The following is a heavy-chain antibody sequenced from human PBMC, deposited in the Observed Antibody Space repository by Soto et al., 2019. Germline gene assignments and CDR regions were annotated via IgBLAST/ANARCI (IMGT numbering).Heavy chain of an antibody. D-gene: IGHD6-13*01. J-gene: IGHJ4*02. CDR2: INHSGST. CDR1: GGSFSGYY. CDR3: ARGAAAVDY. Sequence: SETLSLTCAVYGGSFSGYYWSWIRQPPGKGLEWIGEINHSGSTNYNPPLKSRVTISVDTSKNQFSLKLSSVTAADTAVYYCARGAAAVDYWGQGTLVTVSS. V-gene: IGHV4-34*01.